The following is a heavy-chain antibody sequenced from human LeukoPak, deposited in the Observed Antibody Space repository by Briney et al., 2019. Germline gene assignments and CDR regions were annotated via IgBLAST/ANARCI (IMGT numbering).Heavy chain of an antibody. V-gene: IGHV3-7*01. J-gene: IGHJ4*02. CDR3: ARYGSGKYSLFGY. CDR2: IKQDGSEK. D-gene: IGHD3-10*01. CDR1: GFTFSSYW. Sequence: GGSLRLSCAASGFTFSSYWMSWVRQAPGKGLEWVVNIKQDGSEKYYVDSVKGRFTISRDNAKNSLYLQMNSLRAEDTAVYYCARYGSGKYSLFGYWGQGTLVTVSS.